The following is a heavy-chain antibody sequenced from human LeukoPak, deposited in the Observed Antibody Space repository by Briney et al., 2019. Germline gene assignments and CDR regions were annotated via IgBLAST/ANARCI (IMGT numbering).Heavy chain of an antibody. V-gene: IGHV3-74*01. CDR2: INSDGSST. CDR1: GFTFSSYW. CDR3: ARVEWFRAFDI. D-gene: IGHD3-3*01. Sequence: PGGSLRLSCAASGFTFSSYWMHWVRQAPGKGLLWVSRINSDGSSTSYADSVKGRFTISRDNAKNTLYLQMNSLRAEDTAVYYCARVEWFRAFDIWGQGTMVTVSS. J-gene: IGHJ3*02.